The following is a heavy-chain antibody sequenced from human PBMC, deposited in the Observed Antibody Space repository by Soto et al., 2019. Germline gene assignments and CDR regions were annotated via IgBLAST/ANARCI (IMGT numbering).Heavy chain of an antibody. D-gene: IGHD3-16*02. V-gene: IGHV3-15*01. CDR2: IKSETDGGTT. J-gene: IGHJ4*02. Sequence: EVQLAESGGGLVNPGGSLRLSCVASGFPFSYSWMSWVRQAPGKGLEWVARIKSETDGGTTDYAAPVEGRFTISRDESKNTLNLQMNSPKTEDTAVYYCVTYDFIWGSYRVRWAYWGQGTLVTVSS. CDR3: VTYDFIWGSYRVRWAY. CDR1: GFPFSYSW.